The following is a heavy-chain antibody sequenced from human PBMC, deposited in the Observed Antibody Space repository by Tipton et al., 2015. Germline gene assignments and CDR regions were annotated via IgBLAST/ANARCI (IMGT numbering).Heavy chain of an antibody. D-gene: IGHD6-13*01. CDR3: ARMGILGNWFDP. V-gene: IGHV4-4*07. J-gene: IGHJ5*02. Sequence: TLSLTCTVSGGSISNYYWSWIRQPAGKGLEWIGRIYTSGRTKDNPSLKSRVTMSLDTSKNQLSLRLTSVTAADTAVYYCARMGILGNWFDPWGQGTLVTVSS. CDR1: GGSISNYY. CDR2: IYTSGRT.